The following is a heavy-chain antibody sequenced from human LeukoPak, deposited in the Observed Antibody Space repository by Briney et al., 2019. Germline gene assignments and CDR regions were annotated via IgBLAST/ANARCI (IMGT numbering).Heavy chain of an antibody. V-gene: IGHV1-69*13. J-gene: IGHJ3*02. D-gene: IGHD2-8*01. CDR1: GGTFSSYA. CDR2: IIPIFGTA. CDR3: APEMASDAFAI. Sequence: SVKVSCKASGGTFSSYAISWVRQAPGQGLEWMGGIIPIFGTANYAQKFQGRVTITADGSTSTAYMELSSLRSEDTAVYYCAPEMASDAFAIWGQGTLATVSS.